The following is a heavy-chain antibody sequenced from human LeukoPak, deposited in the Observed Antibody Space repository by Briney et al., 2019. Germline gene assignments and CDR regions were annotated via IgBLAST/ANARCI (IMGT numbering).Heavy chain of an antibody. D-gene: IGHD3-22*01. J-gene: IGHJ3*02. V-gene: IGHV3-11*01. Sequence: GGSLRLSCAASGFTFSDYYMSWIRQAPGKGLEWVSYISSSGSTIYYADSVKGRFTISRDSAKNSLYLQMNSLRAEDTAVYYCAREVYYDSSGPRFDIWGQGTMVTVSS. CDR2: ISSSGSTI. CDR3: AREVYYDSSGPRFDI. CDR1: GFTFSDYY.